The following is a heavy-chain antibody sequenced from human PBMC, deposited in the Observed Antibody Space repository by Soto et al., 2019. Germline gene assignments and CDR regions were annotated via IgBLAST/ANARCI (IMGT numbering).Heavy chain of an antibody. CDR3: ARRVGYCSGGSCYFGGEGYYYYMDV. D-gene: IGHD2-15*01. Sequence: SGPTLVNPTETLTLTCTVSGFPLSNARMGVSWIRQPPGKALEWLAHIFSNDEKSYSTSLKSRLTISKDTSKSQVVLTMTNMDPVETATYYCARRVGYCSGGSCYFGGEGYYYYMDVWGKGTTVTVSS. V-gene: IGHV2-26*01. CDR1: GFPLSNARMG. CDR2: IFSNDEK. J-gene: IGHJ6*03.